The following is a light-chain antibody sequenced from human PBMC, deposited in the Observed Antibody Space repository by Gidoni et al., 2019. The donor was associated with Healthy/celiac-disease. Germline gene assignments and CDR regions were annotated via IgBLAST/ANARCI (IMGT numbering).Light chain of an antibody. V-gene: IGLV2-23*02. CDR1: SSDVGSYNL. CDR3: CSYAGSSTYVV. CDR2: EVS. J-gene: IGLJ2*01. Sequence: APTQPAAVDGHPGQETPISCPGTSSDVGSYNLFSWYQQHPGKAPNLMIYEVSQRPSGVSNRFSGSKSGHTASLTISGLQAEDEADYYCCSYAGSSTYVVFGGGTKLTVL.